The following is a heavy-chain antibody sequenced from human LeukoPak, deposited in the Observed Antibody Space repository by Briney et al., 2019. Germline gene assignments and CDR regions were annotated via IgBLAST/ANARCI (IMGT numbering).Heavy chain of an antibody. J-gene: IGHJ4*02. CDR2: ISSDGNTT. Sequence: GGSLRLSCTASGFSFRSYWMHWVRQLPGKGLVWVSRISSDGNTTGYADSVKGRFTISRDNAKNTLFLQMNSLRAEDTAVYYCVRSGYYFDSSGYYMADYWGQGTLVTVSS. CDR3: VRSGYYFDSSGYYMADY. CDR1: GFSFRSYW. V-gene: IGHV3-74*01. D-gene: IGHD3-22*01.